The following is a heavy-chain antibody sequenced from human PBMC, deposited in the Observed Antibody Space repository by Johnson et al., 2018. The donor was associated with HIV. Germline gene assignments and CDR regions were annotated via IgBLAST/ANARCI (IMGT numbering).Heavy chain of an antibody. D-gene: IGHD3-22*01. Sequence: VQLVESGGGLVKPGGSLRLSCAASGFSFDDYAMHWVRQAPGKGLEWVSGISWNSGSIGYADSVKGRFTISRDNARYSLYLQMNSLRAEDTALYYCARGRDSSGFNDAFYIWGQGTMVTVSS. CDR1: GFSFDDYA. V-gene: IGHV3-9*01. J-gene: IGHJ3*02. CDR2: ISWNSGSI. CDR3: ARGRDSSGFNDAFYI.